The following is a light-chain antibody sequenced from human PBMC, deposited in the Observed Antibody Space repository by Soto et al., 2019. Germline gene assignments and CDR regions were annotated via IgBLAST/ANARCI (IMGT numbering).Light chain of an antibody. Sequence: NFMLTQPHSVSESPGKTVTISCTRSSGSIASNYVQWYQQRPGSAPTTVIYEDNQRPSGVPDRFSGSIDSSSNSASHAISGLKTEDEADYCCQSYDSSNPVVCGEGTKLTVL. CDR3: QSYDSSNPVV. J-gene: IGLJ2*01. CDR1: SGSIASNY. V-gene: IGLV6-57*04. CDR2: EDN.